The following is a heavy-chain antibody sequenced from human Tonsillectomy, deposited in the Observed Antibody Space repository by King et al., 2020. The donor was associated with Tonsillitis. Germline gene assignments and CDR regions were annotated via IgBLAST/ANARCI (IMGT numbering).Heavy chain of an antibody. CDR1: GYSISGGYY. CDR3: ARGYCSGAYCRALLDHFDY. Sequence: VQLQESGPGLVKSSETLSLTCAVSGYSISGGYYWGWIRQPPGKGLEWIGSMYQSGTTYYNPSLKSRVTISLDTSKNRFSLQLTSLTAADTAVYYCARGYCSGAYCRALLDHFDYWGQGTLVTVPS. D-gene: IGHD2-15*01. J-gene: IGHJ4*02. V-gene: IGHV4-38-2*01. CDR2: MYQSGTT.